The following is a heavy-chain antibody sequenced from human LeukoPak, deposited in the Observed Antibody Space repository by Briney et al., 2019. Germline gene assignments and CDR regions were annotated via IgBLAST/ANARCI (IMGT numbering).Heavy chain of an antibody. Sequence: GGSLRLSCAASGFTFSSYGMSWVRQAPGKGLEGVSAISGSGGSTYYADSVKGRFTISRDNAKNTLYLQMNSLRAEDTAVYYCAKSAGPATVTTNWFDPWGQGTLVTVSS. CDR2: ISGSGGST. V-gene: IGHV3-23*01. D-gene: IGHD4-17*01. CDR3: AKSAGPATVTTNWFDP. CDR1: GFTFSSYG. J-gene: IGHJ5*02.